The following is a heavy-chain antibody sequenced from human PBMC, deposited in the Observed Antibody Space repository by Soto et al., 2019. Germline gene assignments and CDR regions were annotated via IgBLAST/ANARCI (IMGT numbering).Heavy chain of an antibody. CDR2: VYYTGAT. D-gene: IGHD3-22*01. CDR1: GGSVTTGGWY. CDR3: ATFNYDSSGYYRPPFDY. J-gene: IGHJ4*02. Sequence: SETLSLTCNVSGGSVTTGGWYWNWIRQPPGGGLEWIGHVYYTGATDYNPSVRSRVTISVDTSKNQFSLKLSSVTAADTAVYYCATFNYDSSGYYRPPFDYWGQGTLVTVSS. V-gene: IGHV4-61*08.